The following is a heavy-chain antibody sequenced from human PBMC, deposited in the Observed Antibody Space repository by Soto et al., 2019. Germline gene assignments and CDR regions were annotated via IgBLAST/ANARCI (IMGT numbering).Heavy chain of an antibody. J-gene: IGHJ4*02. CDR1: GYTFTNFG. CDR3: ARGGTPIAY. CDR2: TSAYNGNT. D-gene: IGHD3-16*01. V-gene: IGHV1-18*01. Sequence: QVQLVQSGAEVKKPGASVKVSCKASGYTFTNFGISWVRQAPGQGLEWMGWTSAYNGNTNYAQNFPRTVTMPTPTSTRPAYMDLRSLLSTATAVYSCARGGTPIAYSGQGTLVTVSS.